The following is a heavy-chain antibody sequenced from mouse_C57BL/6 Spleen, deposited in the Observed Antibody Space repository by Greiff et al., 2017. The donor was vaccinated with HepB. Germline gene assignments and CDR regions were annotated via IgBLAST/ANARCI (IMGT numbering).Heavy chain of an antibody. Sequence: VQLQQSGAELVKPGASVKISCKASGYAFSSYWMNWVKQRPGKGLEWIGQIYPGDGDTNYNGKFKGKATLTADKSSSTAYMQLSSLTSEDSAVYFCARGGIYDGYRYAMDYWGQGTSVTVSS. J-gene: IGHJ4*01. CDR1: GYAFSSYW. CDR3: ARGGIYDGYRYAMDY. CDR2: IYPGDGDT. V-gene: IGHV1-80*01. D-gene: IGHD2-3*01.